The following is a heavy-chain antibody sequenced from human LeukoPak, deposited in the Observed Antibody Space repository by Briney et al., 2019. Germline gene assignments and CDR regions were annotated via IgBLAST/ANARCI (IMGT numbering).Heavy chain of an antibody. J-gene: IGHJ3*02. Sequence: SQTLSLTCTVSGGSISSGGYYWSWIRQHPGKGLEWIGYIYYSGSTYHNPSLKSRVTISVDTSKNQFSLKLSSVTAADTAVYYCARGLVTAIYAFDIWGQGTMVTVSS. CDR3: ARGLVTAIYAFDI. D-gene: IGHD2-21*02. V-gene: IGHV4-31*03. CDR1: GGSISSGGYY. CDR2: IYYSGST.